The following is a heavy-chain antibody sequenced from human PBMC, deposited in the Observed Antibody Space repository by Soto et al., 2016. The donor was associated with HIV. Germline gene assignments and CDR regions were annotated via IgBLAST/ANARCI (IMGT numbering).Heavy chain of an antibody. Sequence: EVQLLESGGGLVQPGGSLRLSCAASGFTFSSYAMSWVRQAPGKGLEWVSAISGSGGSTYYADSVKGRFAISRDNSKNTLYLQMNSLRAEDTAVYYCAKGDYYDSSGLIDYWGQGTLVTVSS. CDR1: GFTFSSYA. J-gene: IGHJ4*02. D-gene: IGHD3-22*01. CDR2: ISGSGGST. V-gene: IGHV3-23*01. CDR3: AKGDYYDSSGLIDY.